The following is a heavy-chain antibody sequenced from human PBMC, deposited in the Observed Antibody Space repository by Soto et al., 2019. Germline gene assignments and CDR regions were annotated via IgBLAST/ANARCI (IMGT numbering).Heavy chain of an antibody. Sequence: PSETLSLTCAVYGGRFNGYYWSWIRQHPGKGLEWIGEINHSGSTNYNRSLKSRVTISVDTSKNQFSLKLSSVTAADTAVYYCARGRRTIFGVFIMSHNWFDPWGQGTLVTVTS. J-gene: IGHJ5*02. CDR2: INHSGST. V-gene: IGHV4-34*01. D-gene: IGHD3-3*01. CDR1: GGRFNGYY. CDR3: ARGRRTIFGVFIMSHNWFDP.